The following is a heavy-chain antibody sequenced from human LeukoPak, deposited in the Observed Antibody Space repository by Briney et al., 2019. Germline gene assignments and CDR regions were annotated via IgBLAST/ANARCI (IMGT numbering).Heavy chain of an antibody. CDR2: MNPNNGNT. V-gene: IGHV1-8*02. CDR3: AIIWSPYSSGYYGSHDY. CDR1: GYTFTSYD. J-gene: IGHJ4*02. Sequence: ASXXVSXKASGYTFTSYDINWVRQATGQGLEWMGWMNPNNGNTGYAQKFQGRVTMTRNTSISTAYMELSSLRSEDTAVYYCAIIWSPYSSGYYGSHDYWGQGTLVTVSS. D-gene: IGHD3-22*01.